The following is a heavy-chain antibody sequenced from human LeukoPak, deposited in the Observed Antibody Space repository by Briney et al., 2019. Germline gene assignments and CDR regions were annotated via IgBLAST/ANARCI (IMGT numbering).Heavy chain of an antibody. V-gene: IGHV3-7*01. Sequence: GGSLRLSCAASGFTFSSYWMSWVRQAPGKGLEWVANIKQDGSEKFYVDSVKDRFTISRDNAKNSLYLQMNSLRAEDTAVFYCVRHGGYYFDYWGQGTLVTVSS. CDR1: GFTFSSYW. D-gene: IGHD3-16*01. CDR3: VRHGGYYFDY. J-gene: IGHJ4*02. CDR2: IKQDGSEK.